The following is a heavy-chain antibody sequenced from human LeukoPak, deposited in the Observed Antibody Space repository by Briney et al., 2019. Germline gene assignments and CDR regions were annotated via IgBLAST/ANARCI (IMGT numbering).Heavy chain of an antibody. CDR3: ARYYYGSGSYYTHFDY. J-gene: IGHJ4*02. CDR2: INPNSGGT. D-gene: IGHD3-10*01. Sequence: GASVKVSCKASGYTFTGYYMHWVRQAPGQGLEWMGWINPNSGGTNYAQKFQGRVTMTRDTSISTAYMELSRLRSDDTAVYYCARYYYGSGSYYTHFDYWGQGTLVTVSS. CDR1: GYTFTGYY. V-gene: IGHV1-2*02.